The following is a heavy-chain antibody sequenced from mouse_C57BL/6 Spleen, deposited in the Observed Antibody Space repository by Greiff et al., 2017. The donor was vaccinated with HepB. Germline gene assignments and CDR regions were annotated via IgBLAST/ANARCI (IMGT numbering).Heavy chain of an antibody. CDR3: ARVRTGTDY. CDR1: GYTFTSYW. J-gene: IGHJ2*01. Sequence: QVQLQQPGAELVMPGASVKLSCKASGYTFTSYWMHWVKQRPGQGLEWIGEIDPSDSYTNYNQKFKGKSTLTVDKSSSTAYMQLSSLTSEDSAVYYCARVRTGTDYWGQGTTLTVSS. CDR2: IDPSDSYT. V-gene: IGHV1-69*01. D-gene: IGHD4-1*01.